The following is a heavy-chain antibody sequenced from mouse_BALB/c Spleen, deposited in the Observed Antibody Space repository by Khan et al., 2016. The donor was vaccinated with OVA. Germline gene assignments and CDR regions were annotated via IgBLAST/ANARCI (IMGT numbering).Heavy chain of an antibody. J-gene: IGHJ1*01. V-gene: IGHV9-1*02. Sequence: QSQLVQSGPELKKPGETVKISCKASGYTFTNYGMNWVKQAPGKGLKWMGWINTYTGEPTYTDDFKGRFAFSLETSASTAYLQINNLKNEDMATXFCARGAIYWYFDVWGAGTTVTVSS. CDR2: INTYTGEP. CDR1: GYTFTNYG. CDR3: ARGAIYWYFDV.